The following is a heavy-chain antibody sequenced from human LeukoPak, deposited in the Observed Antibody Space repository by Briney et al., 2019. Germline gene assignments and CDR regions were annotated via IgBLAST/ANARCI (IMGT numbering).Heavy chain of an antibody. J-gene: IGHJ4*02. V-gene: IGHV1-2*02. D-gene: IGHD2-2*01. Sequence: ASVKVSCKASGYTFTEDYMHWVRQAPGQGREFMGWINPDSGFTSYAQKFQGRVTMTRDTSISTAYLEVRSLTSDDTAVYYCAPTAEAYTSWWKVWGQGTLVTVSS. CDR3: APTAEAYTSWWKV. CDR1: GYTFTEDY. CDR2: INPDSGFT.